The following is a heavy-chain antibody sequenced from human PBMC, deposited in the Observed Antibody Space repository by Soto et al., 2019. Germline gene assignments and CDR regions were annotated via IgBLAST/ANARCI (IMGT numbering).Heavy chain of an antibody. D-gene: IGHD4-4*01. CDR1: GGSISSYY. J-gene: IGHJ4*02. V-gene: IGHV4-59*01. Sequence: SETLSLTCTVSGGSISSYYWSWIRQPPGKGLEWIGYIYYSGSTNYNPSLKSRVTISVDTSKNQFSLKLSSVTAADTAVYYCARDASKFYYYFDYWGQGTLVTVSS. CDR3: ARDASKFYYYFDY. CDR2: IYYSGST.